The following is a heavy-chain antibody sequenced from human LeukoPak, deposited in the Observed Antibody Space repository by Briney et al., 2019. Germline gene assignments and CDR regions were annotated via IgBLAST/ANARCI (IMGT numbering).Heavy chain of an antibody. CDR1: GGSISSSSYY. J-gene: IGHJ5*02. D-gene: IGHD2-15*01. CDR3: ARAMVVKGDNWFDP. CDR2: IYYSGST. V-gene: IGHV4-39*07. Sequence: SETLSLTCTVSGGSISSSSYYWGWIRQPPGKGLEWIGSIYYSGSTYYNPSLKSRVTISVDTSKNQFSLKLSSVTAADTAVYYCARAMVVKGDNWFDPWGQGTLVTVSS.